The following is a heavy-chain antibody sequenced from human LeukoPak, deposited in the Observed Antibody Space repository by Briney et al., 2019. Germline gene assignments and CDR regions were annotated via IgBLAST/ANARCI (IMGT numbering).Heavy chain of an antibody. CDR1: GFTFSSYG. Sequence: GGSLRLSCAASGFTFSSYGMHWVRQAPGKGLEWVAVIWYDGSNKYYADSVKGRFTISRDNAKNSLYLQMNSLRAEDTAVYYCARGSTYYYGSGSYFNRPEAPFDYWGQGTLVTVSS. CDR3: ARGSTYYYGSGSYFNRPEAPFDY. J-gene: IGHJ4*02. V-gene: IGHV3-33*01. CDR2: IWYDGSNK. D-gene: IGHD3-10*01.